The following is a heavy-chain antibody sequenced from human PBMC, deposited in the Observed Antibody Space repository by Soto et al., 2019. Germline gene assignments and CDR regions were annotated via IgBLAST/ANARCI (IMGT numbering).Heavy chain of an antibody. J-gene: IGHJ4*02. CDR2: IDWNRATV. CDR1: GFIFDDYA. V-gene: IGHV3-9*01. D-gene: IGHD3-3*01. CDR3: VKDVGSRHYDFTNFDS. Sequence: PVGSLRLSGLASGFIFDDYAIHWVRQVAGKGLEWVSGIDWNRATVGYADSVKGRFTLSRDNARNSVVLQMNSLRPEDTAVYYCVKDVGSRHYDFTNFDSWGQGTLVTVSS.